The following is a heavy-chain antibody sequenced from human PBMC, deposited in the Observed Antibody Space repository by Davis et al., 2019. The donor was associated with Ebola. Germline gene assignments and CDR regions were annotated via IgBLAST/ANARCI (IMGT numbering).Heavy chain of an antibody. D-gene: IGHD7-27*01. CDR1: GFTFSSYA. Sequence: GESLKISCAASGFTFSSYAMSWVRQAPGKGLEWVSAISGSGGSTYYADSVKGRFTISRDNSKNTLYLQMNSLRAEDTAVYYCAKVMTGDHPNYYYYYGMDVWGQGTTVTVSS. V-gene: IGHV3-23*01. CDR2: ISGSGGST. J-gene: IGHJ6*02. CDR3: AKVMTGDHPNYYYYYGMDV.